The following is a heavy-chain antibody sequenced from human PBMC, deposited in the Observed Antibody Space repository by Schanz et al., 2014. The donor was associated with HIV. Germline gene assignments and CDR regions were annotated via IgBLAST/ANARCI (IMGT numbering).Heavy chain of an antibody. CDR1: GFTFNSYA. CDR3: AKDMGSGSYETFDI. J-gene: IGHJ3*02. D-gene: IGHD1-26*01. Sequence: EVQLLESGGGLLHPGGSLRLSCAASGFTFNSYAMSWVRQAPGKGLEWVSTISGSGGSTYYADSVKGRFTISRDNAKNSLYLQMNSLRAEDTALYYCAKDMGSGSYETFDIWGQGTMVTVSS. V-gene: IGHV3-23*01. CDR2: ISGSGGST.